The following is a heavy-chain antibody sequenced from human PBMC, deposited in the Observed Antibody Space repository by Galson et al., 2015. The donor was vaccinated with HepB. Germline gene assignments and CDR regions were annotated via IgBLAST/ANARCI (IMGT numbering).Heavy chain of an antibody. CDR3: ARETGSIDY. Sequence: SVKVSCKASGYTFTGYSMHWVRQAPGQGLEWMGWISPDSGGTYYAQKFQGRVTMTRDTSINTAYMELSRLTSDDTAMYYCARETGSIDYWGQGTLVTVSS. CDR1: GYTFTGYS. D-gene: IGHD1-7*01. CDR2: ISPDSGGT. J-gene: IGHJ4*02. V-gene: IGHV1-2*02.